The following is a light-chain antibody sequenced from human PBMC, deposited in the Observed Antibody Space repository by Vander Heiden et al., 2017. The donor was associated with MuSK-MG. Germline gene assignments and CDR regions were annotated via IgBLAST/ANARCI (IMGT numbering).Light chain of an antibody. CDR2: GAS. J-gene: IGKJ3*01. CDR3: QKDTSGRLT. V-gene: IGKV1-27*01. Sequence: DIQMTHSLSSLSASVGYRVTIPCLASQDISHSLAWYQQKPGKLPELLIYGASNLQSGVPSRFSGSGSGTDFTLTISSLQPEDVGTYCCQKDTSGRLTFGHGTKVDIK. CDR1: QDISHS.